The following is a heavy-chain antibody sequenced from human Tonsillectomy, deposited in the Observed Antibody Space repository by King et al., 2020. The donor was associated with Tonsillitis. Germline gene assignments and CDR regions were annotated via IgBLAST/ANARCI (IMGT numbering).Heavy chain of an antibody. V-gene: IGHV3-49*03. CDR1: GFTFGDCA. CDR3: TRRSYSSGWYYYYGMDV. J-gene: IGHJ6*02. D-gene: IGHD6-19*01. CDR2: IKTKAYGGTT. Sequence: VQLVESGGGLVQPGRSLRLSCTTSGFTFGDCALSWFRQAPGKGLEWVGFIKTKAYGGTTEYAASVKGRFSISRDDSKSIAYLQMNSLKTEDTAVYYCTRRSYSSGWYYYYGMDVWGQGTTVTVSS.